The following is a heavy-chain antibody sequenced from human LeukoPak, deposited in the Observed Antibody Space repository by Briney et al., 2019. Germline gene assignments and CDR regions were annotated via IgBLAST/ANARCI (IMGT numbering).Heavy chain of an antibody. V-gene: IGHV4-38-2*01. CDR3: ARHGNCCSTSCFDY. D-gene: IGHD2-2*01. Sequence: SETLSLTCAVSGYSISSGYYWGWIRQPPGKGLEWIGSIYHSGSTYYNPSLKSRVTISVDTSKNQFSLKLSSVTAADTAVYYCARHGNCCSTSCFDYWGQGTLVTVSS. CDR1: GYSISSGYY. J-gene: IGHJ4*02. CDR2: IYHSGST.